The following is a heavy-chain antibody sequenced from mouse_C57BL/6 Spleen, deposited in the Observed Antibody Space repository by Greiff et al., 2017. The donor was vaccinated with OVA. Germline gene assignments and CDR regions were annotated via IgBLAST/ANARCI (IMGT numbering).Heavy chain of an antibody. Sequence: VQLQQSGAELARPGASVKLSCKASGYTFTSSGISWVKQRTGQGLEWIGEIYPRSGNTYYNEKFKGKATLTADKSSSTAYMELRSLTSEDSAVYFCASPYDYDVWFAYWGQGTLVTVSA. CDR2: IYPRSGNT. V-gene: IGHV1-81*01. J-gene: IGHJ3*01. CDR3: ASPYDYDVWFAY. D-gene: IGHD2-4*01. CDR1: GYTFTSSG.